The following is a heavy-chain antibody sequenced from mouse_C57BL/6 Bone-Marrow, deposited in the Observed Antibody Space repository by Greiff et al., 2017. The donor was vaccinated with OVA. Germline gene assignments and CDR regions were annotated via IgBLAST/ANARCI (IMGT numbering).Heavy chain of an antibody. CDR2: INPYNGGT. D-gene: IGHD1-1*01. Sequence: EVQLQQSGPVLVKPGASVKMSCKASGYTFTDYYMNWVKQSHGKSLEWIGVINPYNGGTSYNQKFKGKATLTVDKSSSTAYMELNSLTSEDSAVYYCADYYGSSYDWYFDVWGTGTTVTVSS. CDR1: GYTFTDYY. CDR3: ADYYGSSYDWYFDV. V-gene: IGHV1-19*01. J-gene: IGHJ1*03.